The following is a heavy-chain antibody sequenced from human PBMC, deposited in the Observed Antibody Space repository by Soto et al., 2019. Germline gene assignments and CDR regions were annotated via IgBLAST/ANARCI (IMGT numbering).Heavy chain of an antibody. CDR1: GGSISSSSYY. V-gene: IGHV4-39*01. CDR2: IYYSGST. J-gene: IGHJ4*02. D-gene: IGHD3-3*01. Sequence: PSETLSLTCTVSGGSISSSSYYWGWIRQRPGKGLEWIGSIYYSGSTYYNPSLKSRVTISVDTSKNQFSLKLSSVTAADTAVYYCASLRGPFCSGEEYFDYWGQGTLVTVSS. CDR3: ASLRGPFCSGEEYFDY.